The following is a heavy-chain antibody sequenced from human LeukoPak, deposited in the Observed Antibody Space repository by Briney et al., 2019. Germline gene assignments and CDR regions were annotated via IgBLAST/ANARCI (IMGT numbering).Heavy chain of an antibody. D-gene: IGHD3-10*01. CDR1: GGPFSGYY. CDR2: INLSGST. Sequence: SETLSLTCAVYGGPFSGYYWSWIRQPPGKGLEWIGEINLSGSTNYNPSLKSRVTISVDTSKNQFSLKLSSVTAADTAVYYCARDNYYGSGSYSKVLDYWGQGTLVTVSS. V-gene: IGHV4-34*01. J-gene: IGHJ4*02. CDR3: ARDNYYGSGSYSKVLDY.